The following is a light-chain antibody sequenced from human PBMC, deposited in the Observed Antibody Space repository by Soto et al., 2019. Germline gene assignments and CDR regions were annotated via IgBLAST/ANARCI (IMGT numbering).Light chain of an antibody. CDR1: SRDVGAYNY. Sequence: QSVLTQPASVSESPGQSITISCTGTSRDVGAYNYVSWYQQHPGKAPKLMIYEVSNRPSGVSNRFSGSKSGNTASLTISGLQAEDEADYYCSSYTSTSIWVFGGGTKLTVL. CDR2: EVS. CDR3: SSYTSTSIWV. V-gene: IGLV2-14*01. J-gene: IGLJ3*02.